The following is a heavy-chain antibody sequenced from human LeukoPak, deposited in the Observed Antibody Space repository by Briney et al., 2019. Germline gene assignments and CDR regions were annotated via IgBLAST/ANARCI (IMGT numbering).Heavy chain of an antibody. CDR2: ISGSGGST. CDR1: GFTFSSYA. D-gene: IGHD3-22*01. Sequence: GGSLRLSCAASGFTFSSYAMSWVRQAPGKGLEWVSAISGSGGSTYYADSLKGRFTISRDNSKNTLYLQMNSLRAEDTAVYYCAKVRMITMIAYDAFDIWGQGTMVTVSS. J-gene: IGHJ3*02. CDR3: AKVRMITMIAYDAFDI. V-gene: IGHV3-23*01.